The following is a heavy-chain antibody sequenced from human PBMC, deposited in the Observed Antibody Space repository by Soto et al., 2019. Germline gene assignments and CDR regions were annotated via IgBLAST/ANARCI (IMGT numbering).Heavy chain of an antibody. Sequence: QVQLVQSGAEVKKPGSSVKVSCKASGGTFSSYAISWVRQAPGQGLEWMGGIIPIFGTANYAEKFQGRVTISADESTSKAYMEMSSLRSVDTAVYYCGRLANIVVGPNWFDPWGQGTLVTVSS. CDR2: IIPIFGTA. D-gene: IGHD2-15*01. CDR1: GGTFSSYA. J-gene: IGHJ5*02. CDR3: GRLANIVVGPNWFDP. V-gene: IGHV1-69*12.